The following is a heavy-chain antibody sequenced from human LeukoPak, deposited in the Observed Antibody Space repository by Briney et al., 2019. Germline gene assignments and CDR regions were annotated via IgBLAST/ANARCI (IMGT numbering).Heavy chain of an antibody. CDR2: INPNAGDT. CDR1: GYTFTTYY. Sequence: ASVKVSCKASGYTFTTYYLHWVRQAPGQGLEWMGIINPNAGDTGYARKFLGRVTMTTDTSTSTAYMELRSLTSDDTAVYYCARDYGDYVSYYFDYWGQGTLVTVSS. V-gene: IGHV1-46*01. J-gene: IGHJ4*02. D-gene: IGHD4-17*01. CDR3: ARDYGDYVSYYFDY.